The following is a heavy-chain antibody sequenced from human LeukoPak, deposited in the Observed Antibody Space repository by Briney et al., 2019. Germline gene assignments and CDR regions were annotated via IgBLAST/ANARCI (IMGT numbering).Heavy chain of an antibody. CDR3: ARLSRGVTEEDTYYMDV. CDR2: IYHSGST. J-gene: IGHJ6*03. CDR1: GYSISSGYY. V-gene: IGHV4-38-2*01. D-gene: IGHD1-14*01. Sequence: KSSETLSLTCAVSGYSISSGYYRGWIRQPPGKGLEWIGSIYHSGSTYYNPSLKSRVTISVDTSKNQFSLKLSSVTAADTAVYYCARLSRGVTEEDTYYMDVWGKGTTVTVSS.